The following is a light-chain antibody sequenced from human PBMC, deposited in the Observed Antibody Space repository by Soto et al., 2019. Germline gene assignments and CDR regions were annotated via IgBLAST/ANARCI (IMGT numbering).Light chain of an antibody. CDR3: QTWGTGIRV. Sequence: QLVLTQSPSASASLGASVKLTSTLSSGHSSYAIAWHQQQPDKGPRYLMKLNSDGSHRKGDGIPDRFSGSNSGAERYLTISSLQSEDEADYYCQTWGTGIRVFGGGTKLTVL. CDR2: LNSDGSH. CDR1: SGHSSYA. J-gene: IGLJ3*02. V-gene: IGLV4-69*01.